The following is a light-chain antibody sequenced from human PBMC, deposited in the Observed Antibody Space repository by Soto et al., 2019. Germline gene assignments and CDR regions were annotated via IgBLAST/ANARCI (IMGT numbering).Light chain of an antibody. CDR1: SSNIGSNY. CDR2: RNN. Sequence: QSVLTQPPSASGTPGQRVTISCSGSSSNIGSNYVYWYQQPPGTAPKLLIYRNNQRPSGVPDRFSGSKSGTSASLAISGLRSEDEADYYCAAWDDSLSGPLYVFGTGTKVTVL. V-gene: IGLV1-47*01. CDR3: AAWDDSLSGPLYV. J-gene: IGLJ1*01.